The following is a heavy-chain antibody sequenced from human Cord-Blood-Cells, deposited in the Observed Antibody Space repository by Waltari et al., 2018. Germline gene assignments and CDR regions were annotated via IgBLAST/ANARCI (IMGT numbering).Heavy chain of an antibody. CDR2: INHNGST. V-gene: IGHV4-34*01. Sequence: QVQLQQWGAGLLKPSETLSLTCAVYGGSFSGYYWSWIRQPPGKGLEWLGEINHNGSTNYNPSLKSRVTISVDTSKNQFSLKLSSVTAADTAVYYCARHGSGKIYDSSGYYYFDYWGQGTLVTVSS. J-gene: IGHJ4*02. CDR3: ARHGSGKIYDSSGYYYFDY. D-gene: IGHD3-22*01. CDR1: GGSFSGYY.